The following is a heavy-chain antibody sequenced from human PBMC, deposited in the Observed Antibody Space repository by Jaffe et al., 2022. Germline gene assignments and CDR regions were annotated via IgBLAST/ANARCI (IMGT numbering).Heavy chain of an antibody. V-gene: IGHV3-48*03. CDR2: ISSSGSTI. D-gene: IGHD3-9*01. CDR3: ARGAGILTGYYKGGFDY. CDR1: GFTFSSYE. Sequence: EVQLVESGGGLVQPGGSLRLSCAASGFTFSSYEMNWVRQAPGKGLEWVSYISSSGSTIYYADSVKGRFTISRDNAKNSLYLQMNSLRAEDTAVYYCARGAGILTGYYKGGFDYWGQGTLVTVSS. J-gene: IGHJ4*02.